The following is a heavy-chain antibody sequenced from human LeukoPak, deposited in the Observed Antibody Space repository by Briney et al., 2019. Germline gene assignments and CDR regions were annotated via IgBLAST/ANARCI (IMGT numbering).Heavy chain of an antibody. J-gene: IGHJ4*02. Sequence: ASVKVSCKASGYTFTTYGISWVRQAPGQGLEWMGWISAYNGNTNYAQKLQGRVTMTTDTSTNTAYMERRSLRSDDTAVYYCARDPTVTAAAGPYYFDYWGQGTLVTVSS. CDR2: ISAYNGNT. V-gene: IGHV1-18*01. CDR3: ARDPTVTAAAGPYYFDY. CDR1: GYTFTTYG. D-gene: IGHD6-13*01.